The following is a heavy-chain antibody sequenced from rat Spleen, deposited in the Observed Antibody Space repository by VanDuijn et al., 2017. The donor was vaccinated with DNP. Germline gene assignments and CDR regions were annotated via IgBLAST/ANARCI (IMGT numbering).Heavy chain of an antibody. CDR1: GFTFSDYY. CDR3: ARQSNYFDY. V-gene: IGHV5-20*01. J-gene: IGHJ2*01. Sequence: EVRLVESGGGLVQPGRSLKLSCAASGFTFSDYYMAWVRQTPTKGLEWVTYIDYDGGNTYYRDSVKGRFAISRDNAKSSLYLQMNSLKSEDTATYYCARQSNYFDYWGQGVMVTVSS. CDR2: IDYDGGNT.